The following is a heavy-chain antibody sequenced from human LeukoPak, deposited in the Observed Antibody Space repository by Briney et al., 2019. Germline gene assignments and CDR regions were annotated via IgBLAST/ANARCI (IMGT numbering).Heavy chain of an antibody. Sequence: SQTLSLTCAISGDSVSSNSVGWNWNRQSPSRGLEWLGRTYYGSKWYTDYAVSVISRITINVDTSKNQFSLQLNSVTPEDTAVYYCARGGLRRSLGWFDPWGQGTLVTVSS. D-gene: IGHD6-13*01. CDR3: ARGGLRRSLGWFDP. CDR2: TYYGSKWYT. V-gene: IGHV6-1*01. J-gene: IGHJ5*02. CDR1: GDSVSSNSVG.